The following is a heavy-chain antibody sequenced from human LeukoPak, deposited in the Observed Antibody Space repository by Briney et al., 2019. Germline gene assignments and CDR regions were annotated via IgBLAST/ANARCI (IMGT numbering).Heavy chain of an antibody. J-gene: IGHJ4*02. D-gene: IGHD3-10*01. CDR1: GFTSSSYW. CDR3: TKDDYYSTY. CDR2: IKQDGTEM. V-gene: IGHV3-7*01. Sequence: PGGSLRLSCAASGFTSSSYWMTWVRQAPGRGLEWVANIKQDGTEMYYVDSVKGRFTISRDNAKNSLYLQMNSLRAEDTAVYYCTKDDYYSTYWGQGTLVTVSS.